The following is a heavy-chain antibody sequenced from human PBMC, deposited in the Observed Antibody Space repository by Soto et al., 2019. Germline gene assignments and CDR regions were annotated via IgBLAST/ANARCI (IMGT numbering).Heavy chain of an antibody. CDR3: GRLEGLATISYYFDY. V-gene: IGHV4-39*01. CDR1: GFSGSSSSYY. J-gene: IGHJ4*02. CDR2: VYYSGST. Sequence: SETLSLTCTFSGFSGSSSSYYWGWVRQPPGKGLEWIGSVYYSGSTYYNPSLESRVTISVDKSKNQFSLKLMSLSAADTAVYYCGRLEGLATISYYFDYWGQGALVTVSS. D-gene: IGHD3-9*01.